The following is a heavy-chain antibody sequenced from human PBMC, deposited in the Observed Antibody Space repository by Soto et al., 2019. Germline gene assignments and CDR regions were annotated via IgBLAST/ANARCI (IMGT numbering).Heavy chain of an antibody. Sequence: AAVKVSCKASGYTFTTCDINWVRQAPGQGLAWLGWMDPNSGSTGYAQNFQGRITMTRNISRNTAHMELSSLQSEDTAVYYCARERRFDFWRKGLDVWGQGTTVTVSS. V-gene: IGHV1-8*01. D-gene: IGHD3-3*01. CDR3: ARERRFDFWRKGLDV. CDR1: GYTFTTCD. J-gene: IGHJ6*01. CDR2: MDPNSGST.